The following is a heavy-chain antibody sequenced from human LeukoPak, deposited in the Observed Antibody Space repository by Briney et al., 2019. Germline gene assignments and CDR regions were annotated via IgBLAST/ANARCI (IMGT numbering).Heavy chain of an antibody. D-gene: IGHD6-13*01. CDR2: ISSSGSTI. Sequence: PGGSLRRSCAASGFTFSSYEMNWVRQAPGKGLEWVSYISSSGSTIYYADSVKGRFTISRDNAKNSLYLQMNSLRAEDTAVYYCARVGYSSSWPGYYYYGMDVWGQGTTVTVSS. J-gene: IGHJ6*02. CDR1: GFTFSSYE. CDR3: ARVGYSSSWPGYYYYGMDV. V-gene: IGHV3-48*03.